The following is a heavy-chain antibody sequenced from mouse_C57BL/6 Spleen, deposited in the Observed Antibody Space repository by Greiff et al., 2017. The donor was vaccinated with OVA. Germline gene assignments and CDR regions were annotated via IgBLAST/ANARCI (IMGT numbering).Heavy chain of an antibody. CDR3: TDWDDYYAMDY. CDR2: IDPETGGT. J-gene: IGHJ4*01. D-gene: IGHD4-1*01. Sequence: VKLQESGAELVRPGASVTLSCKASGYTFTDYEMHWVKQTPVHGLEWIGAIDPETGGTAYNQKFKGKAILTADKSSSTAYMELRSLTSEDSAVYYCTDWDDYYAMDYWGQGTSVTVSS. V-gene: IGHV1-15*01. CDR1: GYTFTDYE.